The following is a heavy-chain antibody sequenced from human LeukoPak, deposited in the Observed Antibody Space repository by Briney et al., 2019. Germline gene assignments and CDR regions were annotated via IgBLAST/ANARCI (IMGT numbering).Heavy chain of an antibody. CDR3: ARSGTIATRRNYIDY. CDR2: IYPGDSDT. D-gene: IGHD6-6*01. Sequence: GESLKISCKGSGYSFPTYWIGWVRQMPGKGLEWMGIIYPGDSDTRYSPSFEAEVTISAHKSISTAYLQWSSPKASDTAMYYCARSGTIATRRNYIDYWGQGTLVTVSS. J-gene: IGHJ4*02. CDR1: GYSFPTYW. V-gene: IGHV5-51*01.